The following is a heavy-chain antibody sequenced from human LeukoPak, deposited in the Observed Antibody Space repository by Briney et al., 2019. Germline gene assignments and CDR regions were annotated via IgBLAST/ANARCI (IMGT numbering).Heavy chain of an antibody. CDR3: ATDDYRGLGY. D-gene: IGHD4-11*01. J-gene: IGHJ4*02. CDR1: GIISRNYW. V-gene: IGHV3-74*01. CDR2: ITQDGSST. Sequence: GGSLRLSCTTSGIISRNYWIHWVRQAPGKGLVWVSHITQDGSSTFCADSVKGRFTTSRDNAKNTVFLQMNSLTAEDTGVYYCATDDYRGLGYWGQGILVTVSS.